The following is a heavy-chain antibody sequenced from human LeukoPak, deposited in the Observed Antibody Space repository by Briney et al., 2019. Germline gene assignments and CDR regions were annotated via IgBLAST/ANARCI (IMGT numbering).Heavy chain of an antibody. J-gene: IGHJ4*02. Sequence: GGSLRLSCVVSGFTFSSYGMHWVRQAPGKGLEWVAVISYDGSNKYYADSVKGRFTISRDNSKNTLYLQMNSLRAEDTAVYYCAKDARYSGSYEWGQGTLVTVSS. D-gene: IGHD1-26*01. CDR1: GFTFSSYG. V-gene: IGHV3-30*18. CDR2: ISYDGSNK. CDR3: AKDARYSGSYE.